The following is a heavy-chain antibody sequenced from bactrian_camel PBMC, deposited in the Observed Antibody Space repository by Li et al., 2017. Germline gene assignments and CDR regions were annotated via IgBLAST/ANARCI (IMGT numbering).Heavy chain of an antibody. V-gene: IGHV3-2*01. Sequence: HVQLVESGGGSVQVGGSLRLSCEGGTLVISSNAMGWFRQAPGKEREGVASIFTHRRTTWYTDSVKGRFTISYDQAKRTTYLQMNNLKPEDTAMYYCAAGSVILPGGPTEYRHWGQGTQVTGS. CDR1: TLVISSNA. CDR3: AAGSVILPGGPTEYRH. CDR2: IFTHRRTT. D-gene: IGHD1*01. J-gene: IGHJ4*01.